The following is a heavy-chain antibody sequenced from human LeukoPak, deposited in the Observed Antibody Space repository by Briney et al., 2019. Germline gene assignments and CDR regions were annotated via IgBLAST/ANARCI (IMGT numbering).Heavy chain of an antibody. CDR2: ISGSGNTI. J-gene: IGHJ2*01. CDR1: RFTFSNYD. CDR3: AKIGVIGNWYYDV. D-gene: IGHD3-10*01. V-gene: IGHV3-48*03. Sequence: GGSLRLSCAASRFTFSNYDMNWVRQAPGKGLEWVSYISGSGNTIYYADSVKGRFTISRDNAENSLYLQMNSLRAEDTAVYYCAKIGVIGNWYYDVWGRGTLVTVSS.